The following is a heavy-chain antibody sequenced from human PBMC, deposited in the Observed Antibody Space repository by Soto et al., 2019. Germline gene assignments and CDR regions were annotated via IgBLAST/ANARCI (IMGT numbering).Heavy chain of an antibody. CDR1: GFTFSSYD. D-gene: IGHD1-26*01. CDR2: ISGSGGNA. J-gene: IGHJ6*02. CDR3: AKDGASGSYPPYYCFGMDV. Sequence: EVQLLESGGGLVKPGGSLRLSCAASGFTFSSYDMSWVRQAPGKGLEWVSSISGSGGNAYYADSVKGRFSISRDNSKNTLSLQMNSLRADDTAVYYCAKDGASGSYPPYYCFGMDVWGQGTTVTVSS. V-gene: IGHV3-23*01.